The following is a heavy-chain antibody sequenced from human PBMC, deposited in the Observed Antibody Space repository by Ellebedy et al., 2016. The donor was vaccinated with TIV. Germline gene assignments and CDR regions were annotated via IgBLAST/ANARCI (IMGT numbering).Heavy chain of an antibody. D-gene: IGHD3-16*01. J-gene: IGHJ4*02. V-gene: IGHV3-72*01. CDR2: TRNKANSYTT. CDR1: GFTFTDHY. CDR3: TTVGGGGVWS. Sequence: GGSLRLXXAASGFTFTDHYMDWVRQAPGKGLEWVGRTRNKANSYTTEYAASVKGRFTISRDDSKNTLYLQMNSLKTGDTAVYYCTTVGGGGVWSWGQGTLVTVSS.